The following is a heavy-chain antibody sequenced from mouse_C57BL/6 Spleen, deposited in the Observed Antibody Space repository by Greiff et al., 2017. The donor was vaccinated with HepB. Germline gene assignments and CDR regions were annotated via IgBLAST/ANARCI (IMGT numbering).Heavy chain of an antibody. CDR1: GYSITSGYY. CDR2: ISYDGSN. J-gene: IGHJ1*03. Sequence: EVQLQESGPGLVKPSQSLSLTCSVTGYSITSGYYWNWIRQFPGNKLEWMGYISYDGSNNYNPSLKNRISITRDTSKNQFFLTLNSVTTEDTATYYCAREDLDDWYFDVWGTGTKVTVSS. CDR3: AREDLDDWYFDV. V-gene: IGHV3-6*01.